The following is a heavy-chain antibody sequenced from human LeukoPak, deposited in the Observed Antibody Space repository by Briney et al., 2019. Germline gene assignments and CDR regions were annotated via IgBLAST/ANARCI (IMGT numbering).Heavy chain of an antibody. CDR2: INPNSGGT. Sequence: GASVKVSCKASGYTFTGYYMHWVRQAPGQGLEWMGRINPNSGGTNYAQKFQGRVTMTRDTSISTAYMELSRLRSDDTAVYYCARVARYYYDSSGYYGKNDWFDPWGQEPWSPSPQ. CDR1: GYTFTGYY. J-gene: IGHJ5*02. D-gene: IGHD3-22*01. CDR3: ARVARYYYDSSGYYGKNDWFDP. V-gene: IGHV1-2*06.